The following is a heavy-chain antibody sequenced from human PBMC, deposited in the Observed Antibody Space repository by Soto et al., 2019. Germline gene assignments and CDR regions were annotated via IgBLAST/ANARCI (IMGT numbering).Heavy chain of an antibody. CDR3: TTYSSSSFDYYYYMDV. CDR1: GFTFSNAW. CDR2: IKSKTDGGTT. V-gene: IGHV3-15*01. J-gene: IGHJ6*03. D-gene: IGHD6-13*01. Sequence: GGSLRLSCAASGFTFSNAWMSWVRQAPGKGLEWVGRIKSKTDGGTTDYAAPVKGRFTISRDDSKNTLYLQMNSLKTEDTAVYYCTTYSSSSFDYYYYMDVWGKGTTVTVSS.